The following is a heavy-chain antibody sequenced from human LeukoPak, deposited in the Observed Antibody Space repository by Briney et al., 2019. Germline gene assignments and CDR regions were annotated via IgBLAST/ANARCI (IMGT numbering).Heavy chain of an antibody. CDR3: ATSPDYGGNFFDY. V-gene: IGHV3-23*01. CDR2: ISGSGGST. J-gene: IGHJ4*02. CDR1: GFTFSSYA. Sequence: PGGSLRLSCAASGFTFSSYAMSWVRQAPGKGLEWVSAISGSGGSTYYADSVKGRFTISRDNSKNTLYLQMNSLRAEDTAVYYCATSPDYGGNFFDYWGQGTLVTVSS. D-gene: IGHD4-17*01.